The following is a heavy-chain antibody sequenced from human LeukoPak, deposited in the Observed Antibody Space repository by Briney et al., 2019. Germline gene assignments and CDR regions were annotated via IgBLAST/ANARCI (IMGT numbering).Heavy chain of an antibody. Sequence: GGSLRLSCAASGFTFSSYDMHWVRQATGKGLEWVSAIGTAGDTYYPGSVKGRFTISRENAKNSLYLQMNGLRAGDTAVYYCARGKMSTYYDILTGYSYYYYYYGMDVWGQGTTVTVSS. D-gene: IGHD3-9*01. CDR2: IGTAGDT. V-gene: IGHV3-13*01. CDR1: GFTFSSYD. J-gene: IGHJ6*02. CDR3: ARGKMSTYYDILTGYSYYYYYYGMDV.